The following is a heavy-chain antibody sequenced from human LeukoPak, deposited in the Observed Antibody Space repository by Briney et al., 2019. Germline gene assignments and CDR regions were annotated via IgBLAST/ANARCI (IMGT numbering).Heavy chain of an antibody. CDR2: ISGSGFNT. J-gene: IGHJ6*03. Sequence: GGSLRLSCAASGFTFSSYAMSWVRQAPGKGLEWVSTISGSGFNTFYADSVKGRFTISRDNSKNTLYLQMNSLRAEDTAVYYCARHGSITMVRGRLRYYYMDVWGKGTTVTISS. V-gene: IGHV3-23*01. D-gene: IGHD3-10*01. CDR1: GFTFSSYA. CDR3: ARHGSITMVRGRLRYYYMDV.